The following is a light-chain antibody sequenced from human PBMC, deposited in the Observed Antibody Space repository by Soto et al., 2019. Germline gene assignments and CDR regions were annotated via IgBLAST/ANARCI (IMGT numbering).Light chain of an antibody. Sequence: DIVITQSPDSLAVSLGQRATINCEASQSGSDTSNNKNYLSWYQQRPGQPPKLLLSWSSTRESGVPDRFSGSGSGTDFTRTISSLQAEDAAVYYCQQCYSSPPTFGGGTKVEIK. V-gene: IGKV4-1*01. CDR1: QSGSDTSNNKNY. J-gene: IGKJ4*01. CDR2: WSS. CDR3: QQCYSSPPT.